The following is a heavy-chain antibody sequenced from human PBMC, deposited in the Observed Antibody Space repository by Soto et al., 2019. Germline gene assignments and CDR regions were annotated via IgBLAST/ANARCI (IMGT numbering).Heavy chain of an antibody. CDR3: ARGLSGYYGFDY. V-gene: IGHV3-74*01. J-gene: IGHJ4*02. CDR2: IKGDGTNT. D-gene: IGHD5-12*01. Sequence: PGGSLRLSCAASGFTFSSYWMHWVRQVPGKGLVWVSRIKGDGTNTGYADSVEGRFTISRDNVKNTLYLQMNSLRAEDTAVYYCARGLSGYYGFDYWGQGTLVTVSS. CDR1: GFTFSSYW.